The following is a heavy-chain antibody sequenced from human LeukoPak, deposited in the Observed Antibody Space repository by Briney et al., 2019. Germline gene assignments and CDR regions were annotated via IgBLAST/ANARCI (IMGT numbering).Heavy chain of an antibody. CDR2: ISSSSSYI. Sequence: GGSLRLSCAASGFTFSSYSMNWVRQAPGKGLEWVSSISSSSSYIYYADSVKGRFTISRDNAKNSLYLQMNSLRAEDTAVYYCARGGIVGATTGANAFDIWGQGTVVTVSS. J-gene: IGHJ3*02. CDR1: GFTFSSYS. D-gene: IGHD1-26*01. V-gene: IGHV3-21*01. CDR3: ARGGIVGATTGANAFDI.